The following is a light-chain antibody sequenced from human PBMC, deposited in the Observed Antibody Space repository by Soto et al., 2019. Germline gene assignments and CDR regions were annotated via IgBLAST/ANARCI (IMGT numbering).Light chain of an antibody. V-gene: IGLV2-14*01. CDR2: EVS. J-gene: IGLJ2*01. Sequence: QSALTQPASVSGSPGQSITISCTGTSSDVGGYDYVSWYQQHPGKAPKLLIYEVSYRPSGISTRFSGSKSGNMASLTISGLQAEDEADYYCSSYTSSSTPIVFGGGTQLTVL. CDR1: SSDVGGYDY. CDR3: SSYTSSSTPIV.